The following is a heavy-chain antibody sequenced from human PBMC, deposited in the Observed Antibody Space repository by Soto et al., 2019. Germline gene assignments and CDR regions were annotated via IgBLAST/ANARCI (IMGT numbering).Heavy chain of an antibody. CDR3: AKDGRLGYCSSTSSYAYDFYY. D-gene: IGHD2-2*01. Sequence: SLRLSCAASGFTFSSYAMSWVRQAPGKGLEWVSAISGSGGSTYYADSVKGRFTISRDNSKNTLYLQMNSLRAEDTAVYYCAKDGRLGYCSSTSSYAYDFYYWGQGTLVTVSS. CDR2: ISGSGGST. V-gene: IGHV3-23*01. CDR1: GFTFSSYA. J-gene: IGHJ4*02.